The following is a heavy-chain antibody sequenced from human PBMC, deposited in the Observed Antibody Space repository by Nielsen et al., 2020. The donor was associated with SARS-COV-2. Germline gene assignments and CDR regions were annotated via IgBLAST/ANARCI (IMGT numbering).Heavy chain of an antibody. CDR1: GFTFSSYG. CDR2: IWYDGSNK. D-gene: IGHD6-19*01. J-gene: IGHJ4*02. V-gene: IGHV3-30*02. Sequence: GESLKISCAASGFTFSSYGMHWVRQAPGKGLEWVAVIWYDGSNKYYADSVKGRFTISRDNSKNTLYLQMNSLRAEDTAVYYCAKDSSPHPGYSSGWWSVQIDYWGQGTLVTVSS. CDR3: AKDSSPHPGYSSGWWSVQIDY.